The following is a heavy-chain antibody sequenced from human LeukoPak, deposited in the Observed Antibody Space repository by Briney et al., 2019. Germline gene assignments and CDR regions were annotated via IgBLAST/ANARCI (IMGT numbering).Heavy chain of an antibody. J-gene: IGHJ4*02. CDR1: GYSFTSNY. D-gene: IGHD6-19*01. CDR3: ARGGHGVYSSGWYVY. V-gene: IGHV1-46*01. CDR2: INPSGGST. Sequence: ASVKVSCKASGYSFTSNYIHWVRQAPGQGLEWMGIINPSGGSTSYAQKFQGRVTMTRDTSTSTVYMELSSLRSEDTAVYYCARGGHGVYSSGWYVYWGQGTLVTVSS.